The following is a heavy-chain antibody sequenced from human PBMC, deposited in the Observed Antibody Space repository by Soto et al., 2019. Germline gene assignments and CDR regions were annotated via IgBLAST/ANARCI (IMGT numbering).Heavy chain of an antibody. CDR1: GFSISSGVYS. J-gene: IGHJ4*02. CDR2: IYHSGGT. CDR3: AKEASLLRFLVYYFDY. Sequence: PLETLSLTCAFSGFSISSGVYSLSWIRQPPGKGLEWIGYIYHSGGTYYNPSLKSRVTMSADTSRNQFSLKLNSVTAADTAVYYCAKEASLLRFLVYYFDYWGQGTLVTVSS. D-gene: IGHD3-3*01. V-gene: IGHV4-30-2*01.